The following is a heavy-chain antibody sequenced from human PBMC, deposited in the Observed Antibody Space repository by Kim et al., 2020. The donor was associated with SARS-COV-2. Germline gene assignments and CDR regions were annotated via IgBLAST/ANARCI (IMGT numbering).Heavy chain of an antibody. Sequence: GGSLRLSCAASGFTFSSYGMHWVRQAPGKGLEWVAVISYDGSNKYYADSVKGRFTISRDNSKNTLYLQMNSLRAEDTAVYYCAKDRRATTGTTKLYYGMDVWGQGTTVTVSS. V-gene: IGHV3-30*18. D-gene: IGHD1-1*01. J-gene: IGHJ6*02. CDR1: GFTFSSYG. CDR3: AKDRRATTGTTKLYYGMDV. CDR2: ISYDGSNK.